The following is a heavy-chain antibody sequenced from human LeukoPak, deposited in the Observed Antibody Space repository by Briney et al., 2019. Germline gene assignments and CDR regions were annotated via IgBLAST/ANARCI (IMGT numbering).Heavy chain of an antibody. CDR3: ARMVKGSSWYIDY. Sequence: SETLSLTCTVSGGSISSSSYYWGWIRQPPGKGLEWIGYIYYSGSTNYNPSLKSRVTISVDTSKNQFSLKLSSVTAADTAVYYCARMVKGSSWYIDYWGQGTLATVSS. CDR2: IYYSGST. CDR1: GGSISSSSYY. D-gene: IGHD6-13*01. J-gene: IGHJ4*02. V-gene: IGHV4-61*05.